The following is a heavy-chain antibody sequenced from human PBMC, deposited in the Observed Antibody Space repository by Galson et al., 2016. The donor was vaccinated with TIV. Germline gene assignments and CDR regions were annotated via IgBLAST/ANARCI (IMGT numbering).Heavy chain of an antibody. CDR3: AKDRNTSFDTHYSYYGLDV. J-gene: IGHJ6*02. Sequence: SVKVSCKASGGTFSNYAFSWVRQAPGQGLEWMGGICPMLDTTNYAQKFQGRVTITADESTSTAYMELSSLRSEDTAVYYCAKDRNTSFDTHYSYYGLDVWGQGTTVIVSS. V-gene: IGHV1-69*13. CDR2: ICPMLDTT. D-gene: IGHD3-9*01. CDR1: GGTFSNYA.